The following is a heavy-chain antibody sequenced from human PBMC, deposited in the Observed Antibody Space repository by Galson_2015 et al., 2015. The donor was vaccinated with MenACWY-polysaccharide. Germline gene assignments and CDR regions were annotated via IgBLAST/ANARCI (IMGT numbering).Heavy chain of an antibody. J-gene: IGHJ4*02. V-gene: IGHV1-2*02. Sequence: SCKASGGTFSSYAITWVRQAPGQGLEWMGWINPHNGATDYAQKFQGRVTMTRDTSISTVYMELSRLKSDDTAVYYCARFIVGTTPRQFDYWGQGTLVTVSS. CDR1: GGTFSSYA. CDR2: INPHNGAT. D-gene: IGHD1-26*01. CDR3: ARFIVGTTPRQFDY.